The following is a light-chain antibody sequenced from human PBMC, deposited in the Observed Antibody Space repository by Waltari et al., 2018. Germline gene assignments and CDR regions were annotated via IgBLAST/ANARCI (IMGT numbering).Light chain of an antibody. CDR2: DAS. V-gene: IGKV3-20*01. J-gene: IGKJ1*01. Sequence: EIVLTQSPGTLSLSPGERATLSCRASQSVSRSLAWYQQKPGQAPRLLIYDASSRATGIPDRFSGSGSGTDFSLTISRLEPEDFAMYYCQKYVSLPATFGQGTKVEIK. CDR1: QSVSRS. CDR3: QKYVSLPAT.